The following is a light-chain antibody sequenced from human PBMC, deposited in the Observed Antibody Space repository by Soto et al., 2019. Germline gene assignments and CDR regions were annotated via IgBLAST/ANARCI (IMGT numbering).Light chain of an antibody. Sequence: EIVFTQSPSTLSLSPGERAILSCRASQSLTNNFLAWYQQKPGQAPKILIYDASNRATGIPDRFSGSGSGTDFTLTISRLEPEDFAVYYCQHYGSSPPFTFGPGTKVDIK. CDR2: DAS. V-gene: IGKV3-20*01. CDR3: QHYGSSPPFT. J-gene: IGKJ3*01. CDR1: QSLTNNF.